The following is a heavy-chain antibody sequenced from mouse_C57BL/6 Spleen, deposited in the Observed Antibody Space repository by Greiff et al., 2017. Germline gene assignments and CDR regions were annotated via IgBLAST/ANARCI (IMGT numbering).Heavy chain of an antibody. CDR3: ARSYGSSPYYAMDY. CDR2: IDPSDSYT. J-gene: IGHJ4*01. D-gene: IGHD1-1*01. V-gene: IGHV1-69*01. CDR1: GYTFTSYW. Sequence: VQLQQPGAELVMPGASVKLSCKASGYTFTSYWMHWVKPRPGQGLEWIGEIDPSDSYTNYNQKFKGKSTLTVDKSSSTAYMQLSSLTSEDSAVYYCARSYGSSPYYAMDYWGQGTSVTVSS.